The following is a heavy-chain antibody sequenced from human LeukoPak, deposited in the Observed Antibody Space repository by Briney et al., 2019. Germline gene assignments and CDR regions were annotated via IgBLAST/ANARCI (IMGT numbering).Heavy chain of an antibody. CDR3: ARANRLVLDY. V-gene: IGHV3-33*01. Sequence: PGGSLRLSCAASGFTFSSYGMHWVRQAPGQGLERVAVIWYDGSNKYYADSVKGRFTISRDNSKNTLYLQMNSLRAEDTAVYYCARANRLVLDYWGQGTLVTVSS. CDR1: GFTFSSYG. D-gene: IGHD6-19*01. CDR2: IWYDGSNK. J-gene: IGHJ4*02.